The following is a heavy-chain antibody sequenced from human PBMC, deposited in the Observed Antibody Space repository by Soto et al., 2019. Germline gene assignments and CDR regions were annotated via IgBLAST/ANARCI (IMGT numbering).Heavy chain of an antibody. J-gene: IGHJ6*02. V-gene: IGHV3-23*01. CDR3: AKRSSSSWYGQLYGMDV. CDR1: GFTFSSYA. Sequence: EVQLLESGGGLVQPGGSLRLSCAASGFTFSSYAMSWVRQAPGKGLEWVSAISGSGGSTYYADSVKGRFTISRDNSKNTLYRQMNSLRAEDTAGYYCAKRSSSSWYGQLYGMDVWGQGTTVTVSS. D-gene: IGHD6-13*01. CDR2: ISGSGGST.